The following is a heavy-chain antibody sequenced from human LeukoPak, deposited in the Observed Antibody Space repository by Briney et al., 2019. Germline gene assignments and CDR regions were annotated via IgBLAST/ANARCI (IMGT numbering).Heavy chain of an antibody. V-gene: IGHV4-59*08. Sequence: SETLSLTCTVSGGSISSCYWSWIRQPPGKGLEWIGYIYYSGSTNYNPSLKSRVTISVDTSKNQFSLKLSSVTAADTAVYYCARHDCSSTSCYDAYWGQGTLVTVSS. CDR1: GGSISSCY. J-gene: IGHJ4*02. D-gene: IGHD2-2*01. CDR2: IYYSGST. CDR3: ARHDCSSTSCYDAY.